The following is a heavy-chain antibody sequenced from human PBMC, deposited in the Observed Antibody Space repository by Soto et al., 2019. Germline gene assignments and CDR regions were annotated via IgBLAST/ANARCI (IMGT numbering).Heavy chain of an antibody. CDR2: ISGSGGST. Sequence: VGSLRLSCAASGFTFSSYAMSWVRQAPVKGLEWVSAISGSGGSTYYADSVKVRFTISRDNSKNTLYLQMNSLRAEDTAVYYCAKGKLSRSPMNWFDPWGQGTLVTVSS. CDR1: GFTFSSYA. V-gene: IGHV3-23*01. CDR3: AKGKLSRSPMNWFDP. J-gene: IGHJ5*02. D-gene: IGHD1-7*01.